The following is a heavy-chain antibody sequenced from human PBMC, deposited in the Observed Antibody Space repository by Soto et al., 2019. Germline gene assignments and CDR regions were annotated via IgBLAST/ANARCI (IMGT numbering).Heavy chain of an antibody. D-gene: IGHD3-16*02. J-gene: IGHJ4*02. CDR3: ARFRSLGYNFFDY. CDR1: GDTFTTYA. Sequence: QVQLVQSGAEEKKPGASVNVSCKTSGDTFTTYAIHWVRQAPGQRLEWLGWISIGNGYTKYSAKFQDRVTITWDTSATTAYIQLSSLISEDTAVYYCARFRSLGYNFFDYWGQGTLVTFSS. V-gene: IGHV1-3*04. CDR2: ISIGNGYT.